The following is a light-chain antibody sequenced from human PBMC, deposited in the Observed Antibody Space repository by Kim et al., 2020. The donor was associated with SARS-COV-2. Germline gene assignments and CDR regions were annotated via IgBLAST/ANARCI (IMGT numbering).Light chain of an antibody. J-gene: IGKJ5*01. CDR1: QSVSSSY. V-gene: IGKV3-20*01. Sequence: EIVLTQSPGTLSLSPGERATLSCRASQSVSSSYLAWYKQKPGQAPRLLIYGASSRATGIPDRFSGSGSGTEFTLTISRLEPDDFAVYYCQQYGISPPITFGQGTRLEI. CDR2: GAS. CDR3: QQYGISPPIT.